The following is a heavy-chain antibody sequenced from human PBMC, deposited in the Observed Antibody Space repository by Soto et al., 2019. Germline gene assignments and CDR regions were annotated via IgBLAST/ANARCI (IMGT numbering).Heavy chain of an antibody. J-gene: IGHJ4*02. V-gene: IGHV4-4*02. CDR2: ISHTGST. CDR3: ARHAGEPHFDY. D-gene: IGHD1-26*01. CDR1: GASIGSSYW. Sequence: QVQLQESGPGLVEPSGALSLTCAVSGASIGSSYWWSWVRQPPGKGLEWIGKISHTGSTNYNPSLNSRVTISVDTSKNQFSLKLNSVTAADTAVYYCARHAGEPHFDYWGQGALVTVSS.